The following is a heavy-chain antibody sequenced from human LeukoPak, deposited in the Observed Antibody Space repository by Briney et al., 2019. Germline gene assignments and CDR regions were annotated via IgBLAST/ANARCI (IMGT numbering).Heavy chain of an antibody. D-gene: IGHD3-22*01. J-gene: IGHJ4*02. Sequence: GASVKVSCKASGGTFSSYAISWVRQAPGQGLERMGGIIPIFGTANYAQKFQGRVTITADESTSTAYMELSSLRSEDTAVYYCAREYYYDSSGYSDYWGQGTLVTVSS. CDR3: AREYYYDSSGYSDY. CDR2: IIPIFGTA. CDR1: GGTFSSYA. V-gene: IGHV1-69*01.